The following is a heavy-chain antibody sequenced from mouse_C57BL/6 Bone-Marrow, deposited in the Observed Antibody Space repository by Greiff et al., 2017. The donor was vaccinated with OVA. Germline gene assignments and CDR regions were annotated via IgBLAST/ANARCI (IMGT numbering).Heavy chain of an antibody. Sequence: QVQLKQPGAELVRPGSSVKLSCKASGYTFTSYWMDWVKQRPGQGLEWIGNIYPSDSETHYNQKFKDKATLTVDKSSSTAYMQLSSLTSEDSAVYYCARGEKKRLLRYDYWGQGTTLTVSS. D-gene: IGHD1-1*01. J-gene: IGHJ2*01. CDR2: IYPSDSET. V-gene: IGHV1-61*01. CDR3: ARGEKKRLLRYDY. CDR1: GYTFTSYW.